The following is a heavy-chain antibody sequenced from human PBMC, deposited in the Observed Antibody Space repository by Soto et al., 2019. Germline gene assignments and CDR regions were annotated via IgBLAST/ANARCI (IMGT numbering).Heavy chain of an antibody. V-gene: IGHV3-74*01. CDR2: ISNDGSST. CDR3: ARYTYYYDSSDHFSADAFDI. D-gene: IGHD3-22*01. J-gene: IGHJ3*02. Sequence: EVQLVESGGGLVQPGGSLRLSCAASGFTSSSYWIHWVRQAPGKGLVWVSRISNDGSSTNYADSVKGRFTISRDNAKNTVYLQMNRLRAEDTAVYYCARYTYYYDSSDHFSADAFDIWGQGTMVTVSS. CDR1: GFTSSSYW.